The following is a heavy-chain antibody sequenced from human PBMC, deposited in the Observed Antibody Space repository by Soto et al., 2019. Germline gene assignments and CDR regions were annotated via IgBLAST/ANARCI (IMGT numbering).Heavy chain of an antibody. J-gene: IGHJ3*02. Sequence: DVHLVESGGGLVQPGRSLRLSCAASRFTFDDYGMHWVRQPPGKGLEWVSGISWKGGSPGYADSVKGRFTISRDNAKNSLYLQMNSLILEDTALYYCAKDMAGTTGAFDIWGLGTMVTVSS. V-gene: IGHV3-9*01. CDR2: ISWKGGSP. CDR3: AKDMAGTTGAFDI. CDR1: RFTFDDYG. D-gene: IGHD1-1*01.